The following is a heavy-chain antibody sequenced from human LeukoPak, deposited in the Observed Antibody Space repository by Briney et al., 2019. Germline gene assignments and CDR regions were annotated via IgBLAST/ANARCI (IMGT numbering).Heavy chain of an antibody. Sequence: GGSLRLSCAASGFTFSNSAMNWVRQAPGKGLEWVSRISGSGGSTHYTDSVKGRFTISRDNSKNTLYLHMNSLRAEDTAVYYCAKNCAYGQHAFDYWGQGILVTVSS. J-gene: IGHJ4*02. CDR2: ISGSGGST. CDR3: AKNCAYGQHAFDY. V-gene: IGHV3-23*01. D-gene: IGHD4-17*01. CDR1: GFTFSNSA.